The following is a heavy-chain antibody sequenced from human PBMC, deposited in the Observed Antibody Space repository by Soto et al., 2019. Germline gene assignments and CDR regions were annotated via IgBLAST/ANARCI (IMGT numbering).Heavy chain of an antibody. J-gene: IGHJ3*01. CDR2: IIPVFDKA. Sequence: QVQLVQSGADVKKPGSSVTVSCKTSGGSFGSSAISWVRQAPAQGLEWMGEIIPVFDKANYAQNFQGRLTITADELTGTVFMELSSLRSEDTDVYFCARLRRDWGDAFDLWGLGTFVTVSS. CDR1: GGSFGSSA. V-gene: IGHV1-69*01. CDR3: ARLRRDWGDAFDL. D-gene: IGHD3-16*01.